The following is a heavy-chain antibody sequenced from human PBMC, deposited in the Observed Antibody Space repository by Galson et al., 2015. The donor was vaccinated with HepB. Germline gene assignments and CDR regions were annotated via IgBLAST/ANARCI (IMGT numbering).Heavy chain of an antibody. D-gene: IGHD3-16*02. CDR3: ATAFHRVGGTHRCTRGWFGP. CDR1: GYTLTELS. J-gene: IGHJ5*02. CDR2: FDPEAGET. Sequence: SVKVSCKVSGYTLTELSMHWVRRAPGEGLEWMGGFDPEAGETIYAQKFQGRITMTEDTSTDTAYMELSSLRSEDTAVYYCATAFHRVGGTHRCTRGWFGPWGQGTLVTVSS. V-gene: IGHV1-24*01.